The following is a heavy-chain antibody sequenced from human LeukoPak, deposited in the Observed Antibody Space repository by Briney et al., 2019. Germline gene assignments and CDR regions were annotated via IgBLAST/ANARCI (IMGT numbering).Heavy chain of an antibody. J-gene: IGHJ6*03. CDR1: GYTFTNYY. V-gene: IGHV1-2*02. Sequence: ASVKVSCKASGYTFTNYYIHWVRQAPGQGLEWMGWINPQSGGTDFAQKYQGRVSMTRDTSIRTAYMELRSLTSGDTAEYFCARDPGYFVETTVITPYYYTDAWGQGTAVIVSS. CDR3: ARDPGYFVETTVITPYYYTDA. D-gene: IGHD4-11*01. CDR2: INPQSGGT.